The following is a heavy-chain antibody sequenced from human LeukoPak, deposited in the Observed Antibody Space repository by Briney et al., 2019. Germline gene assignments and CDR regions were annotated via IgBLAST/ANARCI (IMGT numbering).Heavy chain of an antibody. D-gene: IGHD2-15*01. CDR1: GFTFSSYG. CDR2: IDPSGGST. V-gene: IGHV3-23*01. CDR3: ARFRRGVYCSGGSCYFAYFDY. Sequence: GGSLILSCADSGFTFSSYGMSWVRQAPGKGLEWVSAIDPSGGSTYYADSVRGRFTISRDKSKNTLYLQMNSLRAEDTAVYYCARFRRGVYCSGGSCYFAYFDYWGQGTLVTVSS. J-gene: IGHJ4*02.